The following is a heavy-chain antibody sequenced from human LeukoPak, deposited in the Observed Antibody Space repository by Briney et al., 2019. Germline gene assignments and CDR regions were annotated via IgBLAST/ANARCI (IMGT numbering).Heavy chain of an antibody. CDR2: ISGSGGST. V-gene: IGHV3-23*01. D-gene: IGHD5-24*01. CDR1: GFTFSSYA. Sequence: PGGSLRLSCATSGFTFSSYAMSWVRQAPGKGLEWVSAISGSGGSTYYANSVKGRFTISRDTSKNTLYLQMNSLRTEDTAVYYCTRLGIATIGSDYWGQGTLVTVSS. CDR3: TRLGIATIGSDY. J-gene: IGHJ4*02.